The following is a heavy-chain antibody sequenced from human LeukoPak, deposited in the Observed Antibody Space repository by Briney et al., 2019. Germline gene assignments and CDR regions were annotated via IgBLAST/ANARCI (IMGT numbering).Heavy chain of an antibody. D-gene: IGHD2-15*01. V-gene: IGHV6-1*01. CDR2: TYYRSKWYN. CDR1: GDSVSSNSAA. Sequence: SQTLSLTCAISGDSVSSNSAAWNWIRQSPSRGLEWLGRTYYRSKWYNDYAVSVKSRITINPDTSKNQFSLQLNSVTPEDTAVYYRARDPELGYCSGGSCPGWFDPWGQGTLVTVSS. J-gene: IGHJ5*02. CDR3: ARDPELGYCSGGSCPGWFDP.